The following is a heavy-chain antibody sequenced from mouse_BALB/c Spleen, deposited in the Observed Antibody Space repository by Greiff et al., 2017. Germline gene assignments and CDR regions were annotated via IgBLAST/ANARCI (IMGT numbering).Heavy chain of an antibody. Sequence: EVKLVASGGGLVQPGGSRKLSCAASGFTFSSFGMHWVRQAPEKGLEWVAYISSGSSTIYYADTVKGRFTISRDNPKNTLFLQMTSLRSEDTAMYYCAREYYYGSSVWFAYWGQGTLVTVSA. V-gene: IGHV5-17*02. CDR3: AREYYYGSSVWFAY. J-gene: IGHJ3*01. D-gene: IGHD1-1*01. CDR1: GFTFSSFG. CDR2: ISSGSSTI.